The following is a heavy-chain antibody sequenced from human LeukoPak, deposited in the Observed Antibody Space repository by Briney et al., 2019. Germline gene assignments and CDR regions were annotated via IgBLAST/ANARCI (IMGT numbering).Heavy chain of an antibody. J-gene: IGHJ6*03. CDR2: IYTSGST. CDR1: GGSISSGSYY. D-gene: IGHD1-26*01. V-gene: IGHV4-61*02. CDR3: ARETYKAGGYYSSGYYYMDV. Sequence: SETLPLTCTVSGGSISSGSYYWSWIRQPAGKGLEWIGRIYTSGSTDYNPSLKSRVTISVDTSKNQFSLRLNSVTAADTAVYYCARETYKAGGYYSSGYYYMDVWGKGTTVTVSS.